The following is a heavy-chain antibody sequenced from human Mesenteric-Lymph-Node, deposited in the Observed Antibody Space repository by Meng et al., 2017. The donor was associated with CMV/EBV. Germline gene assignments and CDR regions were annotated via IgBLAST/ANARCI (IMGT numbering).Heavy chain of an antibody. Sequence: FTSHTINWVRQAPGQGLEWMGWISTYNGNTIYAQKFQGRVTMTTDTSTSTAYMELRSLTSDDTAVYYCARDFRDCGSSSCYWGWFDSWGQGTLVTVSS. D-gene: IGHD2-2*01. CDR3: ARDFRDCGSSSCYWGWFDS. CDR1: FTSHT. J-gene: IGHJ5*01. CDR2: ISTYNGNT. V-gene: IGHV1-18*01.